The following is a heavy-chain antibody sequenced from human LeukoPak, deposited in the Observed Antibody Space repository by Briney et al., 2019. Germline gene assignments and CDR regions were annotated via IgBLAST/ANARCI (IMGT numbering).Heavy chain of an antibody. CDR2: ISGRNGNT. CDR3: AKDRSCTGSSCNVGS. V-gene: IGHV3-23*01. CDR1: GFTFSTIA. D-gene: IGHD2-2*01. J-gene: IGHJ3*01. Sequence: PGGSLRLSCAASGFTFSTIAMTWVRQAPGEGLEWVSAISGRNGNTYYADSVKGRFTISRDNSKNTLFLQMNSLRAEDTAVYYCAKDRSCTGSSCNVGSWGQGTMVTVSS.